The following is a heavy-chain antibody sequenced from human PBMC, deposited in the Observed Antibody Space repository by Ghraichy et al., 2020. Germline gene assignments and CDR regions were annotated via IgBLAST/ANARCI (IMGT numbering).Heavy chain of an antibody. CDR2: INSDGSST. V-gene: IGHV3-74*01. Sequence: GGSLRLSCAASGFTSSSDWMHWVRQVPGKGLVWVSRINSDGSSTSYADSVKGRFTISRDNAKNTLDLQMNSLRAEDTAVYYCARTYGSSRNALGYWGQGTLVTVSS. CDR1: GFTSSSDW. D-gene: IGHD6-6*01. CDR3: ARTYGSSRNALGY. J-gene: IGHJ4*02.